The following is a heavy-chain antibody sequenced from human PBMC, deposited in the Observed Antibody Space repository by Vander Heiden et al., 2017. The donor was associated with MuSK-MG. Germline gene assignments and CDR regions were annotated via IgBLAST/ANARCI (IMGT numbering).Heavy chain of an antibody. CDR3: ARTYSGGSCYSDCYFDY. V-gene: IGHV3-33*01. CDR1: GFTFSSYA. CDR2: IWYDGSNK. D-gene: IGHD2-15*01. Sequence: QVQLVESGGGVVQPGRSLRLSCAASGFTFSSYALHWVRQAPGKGLEWVAVIWYDGSNKYYADSVKGRFTISRDNSKNTLYLQMNSLRAEDTAVYYCARTYSGGSCYSDCYFDYWGQGTLVTVSS. J-gene: IGHJ4*02.